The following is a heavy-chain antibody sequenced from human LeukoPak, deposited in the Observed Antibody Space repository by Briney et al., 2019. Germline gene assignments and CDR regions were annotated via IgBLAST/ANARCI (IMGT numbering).Heavy chain of an antibody. CDR1: GYTFTSYY. J-gene: IGHJ3*02. CDR3: ARDSISGGGAFDI. D-gene: IGHD1-20*01. V-gene: IGHV1-46*01. Sequence: ASVRVSCKASGYTFTSYYMHWVRQAPGQGLEWMGIINPSGGSTSYAQKFQGRVTMTRDTSTSTVYMELSSLRSEDTAVYYCARDSISGGGAFDIWGHGTMVTVSS. CDR2: INPSGGST.